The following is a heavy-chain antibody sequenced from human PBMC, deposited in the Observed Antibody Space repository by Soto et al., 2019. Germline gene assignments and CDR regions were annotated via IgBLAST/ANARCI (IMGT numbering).Heavy chain of an antibody. CDR1: GSTFSSYG. Sequence: QVQLVESGGGVVQPGRSLRLSCAASGSTFSSYGMHWVRQAPGKGLEWVAVISYDGSNKYYADSVKGRFTISRDNSKNTLYLQMNSLRAEDTAVYYCAKDGDTAMVVMGGMDVWGQGTTVTVSS. V-gene: IGHV3-30*18. J-gene: IGHJ6*02. D-gene: IGHD5-18*01. CDR2: ISYDGSNK. CDR3: AKDGDTAMVVMGGMDV.